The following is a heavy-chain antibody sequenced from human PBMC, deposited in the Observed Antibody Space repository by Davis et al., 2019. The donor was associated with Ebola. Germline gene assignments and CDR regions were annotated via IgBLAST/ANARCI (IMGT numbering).Heavy chain of an antibody. J-gene: IGHJ4*02. D-gene: IGHD5-12*01. CDR1: GDSVSINSAG. Sequence: PSETLSLTCAISGDSVSINSAGWNWIRQSPSRGLEWLGRTYYNSKWFHDYAPSVKTRITTNADTSKNLFSLQLSSVTPEDTAVYYCASEWLRTYFDYWGQGALVTVSS. CDR3: ASEWLRTYFDY. CDR2: TYYNSKWFH. V-gene: IGHV6-1*01.